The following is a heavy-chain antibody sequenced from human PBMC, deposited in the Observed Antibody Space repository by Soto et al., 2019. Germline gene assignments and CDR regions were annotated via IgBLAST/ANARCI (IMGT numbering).Heavy chain of an antibody. V-gene: IGHV4-4*02. CDR2: IYHSGST. CDR3: ARGLGYCSGGSCLYYYYMDV. CDR1: SGSISSSNW. J-gene: IGHJ6*03. Sequence: PSETLSLTCAVSSGSISSSNWWSWVRQPPGKGLEWIGEIYHSGSTNYNPSLKSRLTMSVITSKNQFSLKLSSVTAADAAVYYCARGLGYCSGGSCLYYYYMDVWGKGTTVTVSS. D-gene: IGHD2-15*01.